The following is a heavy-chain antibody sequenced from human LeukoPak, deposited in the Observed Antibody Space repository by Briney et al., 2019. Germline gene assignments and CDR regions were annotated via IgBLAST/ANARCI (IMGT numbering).Heavy chain of an antibody. Sequence: GGSLRLSCGASVFTLSSYEMNWARQAPGKGLEWVSYGSSGGRAIYYADSVKGRVTISRDNAKNSLYLQMNNLRAEDTAVYYCARNDYSSSSYFYWGQGTLVTVSS. V-gene: IGHV3-48*03. CDR2: GSSGGRAI. J-gene: IGHJ4*02. CDR3: ARNDYSSSSYFY. D-gene: IGHD6-6*01. CDR1: VFTLSSYE.